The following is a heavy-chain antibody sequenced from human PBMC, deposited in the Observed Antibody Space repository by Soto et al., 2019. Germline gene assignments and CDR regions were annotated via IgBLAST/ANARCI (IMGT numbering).Heavy chain of an antibody. D-gene: IGHD3-9*01. CDR3: ARGLNYDVLTGLDY. J-gene: IGHJ4*02. Sequence: EVQLVESGGGVVRPGGSLRLSCAASGFTFDDYGMSWVRQGPGKGLGWVSGINWNGGSTAYADSVKGRFTISRDSAKDSLYLQMNSLRAEDTAFYYCARGLNYDVLTGLDYWGQGTLVTVSS. CDR1: GFTFDDYG. CDR2: INWNGGST. V-gene: IGHV3-20*04.